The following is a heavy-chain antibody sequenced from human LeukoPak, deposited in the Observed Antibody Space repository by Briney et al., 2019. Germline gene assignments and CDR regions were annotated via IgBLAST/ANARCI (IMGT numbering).Heavy chain of an antibody. CDR2: IIPIFGTA. D-gene: IGHD5-24*01. Sequence: SVKVSCKASGGTFSSYAISWVRQAPGQGLEWMGGIIPIFGTANYAQKFQGRVTITTDESTSTAYMELSSLRSEDTAVYYCARGGWLQLGDAFDIWGKGKMVTVFS. V-gene: IGHV1-69*05. CDR1: GGTFSSYA. J-gene: IGHJ3*02. CDR3: ARGGWLQLGDAFDI.